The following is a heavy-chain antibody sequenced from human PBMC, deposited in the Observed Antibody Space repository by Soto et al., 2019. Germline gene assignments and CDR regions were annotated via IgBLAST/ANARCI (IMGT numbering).Heavy chain of an antibody. CDR2: FDPEDGET. V-gene: IGHV1-24*01. D-gene: IGHD2-2*01. CDR3: ATDGLYCSSTSCYRFVFDP. CDR1: GYTLTELS. J-gene: IGHJ5*02. Sequence: ASVKVSCKVSGYTLTELSVHWVRQAPGKGLEWMGGFDPEDGETIYAQKFQGRVTMTEDTSTDTAYMELSSLRSEDTAVYYCATDGLYCSSTSCYRFVFDPWGQGTLVTVSS.